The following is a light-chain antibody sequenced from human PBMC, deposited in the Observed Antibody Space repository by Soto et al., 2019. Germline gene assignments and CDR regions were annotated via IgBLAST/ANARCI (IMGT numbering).Light chain of an antibody. Sequence: QSVLTQSPSASASLGASVKLTCTLSSGHSTYAIAWHQQQPEKGPRYLMKVNNDGSHNKGDGIPDRFSGSSSGAERYLTISSLQSEDEADYYCQTWGTGIQVFGGGTKLTVL. J-gene: IGLJ2*01. CDR2: VNNDGSH. V-gene: IGLV4-69*01. CDR3: QTWGTGIQV. CDR1: SGHSTYA.